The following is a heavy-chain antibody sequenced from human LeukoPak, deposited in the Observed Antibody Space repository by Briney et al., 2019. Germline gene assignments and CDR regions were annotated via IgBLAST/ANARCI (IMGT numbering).Heavy chain of an antibody. CDR2: IIPIFGTA. CDR3: ASLSPDTAMVTFPYAFDI. J-gene: IGHJ3*02. Sequence: SVKVSCKASGGTFSSYAISWVRQAPGQGLEWMGRIIPIFGTADYAQKFQGRVTITTDESTSTAYMELSSLRSEDTAVYYCASLSPDTAMVTFPYAFDIWGQGTMVTVSS. V-gene: IGHV1-69*05. D-gene: IGHD5-18*01. CDR1: GGTFSSYA.